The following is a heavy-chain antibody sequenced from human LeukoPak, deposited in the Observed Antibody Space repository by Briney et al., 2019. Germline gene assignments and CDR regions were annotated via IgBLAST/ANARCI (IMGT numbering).Heavy chain of an antibody. CDR1: GLTFTNYA. CDR3: AKGVTTRRSFDY. Sequence: PGGSLRLSCAASGLTFTNYAMSWVRQAPGKGLEWVSVISGSGGSTYYADFVKGQFTISRDNSKSTLYLQMNSLRAEDTAVYYCAKGVTTRRSFDYWGQGILVTVSS. V-gene: IGHV3-23*01. D-gene: IGHD4-17*01. J-gene: IGHJ4*02. CDR2: ISGSGGST.